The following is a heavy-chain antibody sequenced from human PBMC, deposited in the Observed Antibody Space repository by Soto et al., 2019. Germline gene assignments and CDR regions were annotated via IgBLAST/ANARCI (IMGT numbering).Heavy chain of an antibody. D-gene: IGHD3-3*01. CDR1: GFAFSSYW. J-gene: IGHJ6*03. CDR2: INSDGTST. CDR3: ARDGWDLESLLRVYSYMDV. Sequence: EVQLVESGGGLVQPGGSLRLSCAVSGFAFSSYWMHWVRQTPGKGLVWVSRINSDGTSTAYADSVKGRFTISRDNAKDTLYLEMNSLRAEDTAVYYCARDGWDLESLLRVYSYMDVWGKGTTVTVSS. V-gene: IGHV3-74*01.